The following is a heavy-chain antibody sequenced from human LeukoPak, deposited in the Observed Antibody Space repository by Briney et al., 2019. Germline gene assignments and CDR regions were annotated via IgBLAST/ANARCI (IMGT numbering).Heavy chain of an antibody. V-gene: IGHV4-39*07. CDR1: GGSISSSSYY. J-gene: IGHJ4*02. CDR2: IYYSGGT. CDR3: ARGTIAAAGTYYFDY. Sequence: SETLSLTCTVSGGSISSSSYYWGWIRQPPGKGLEWIGSIYYSGGTYYNPSLKSRVTISVDTSKNQFSLKLSSVIAADTAVYYCARGTIAAAGTYYFDYWGQGTLVTVSS. D-gene: IGHD6-13*01.